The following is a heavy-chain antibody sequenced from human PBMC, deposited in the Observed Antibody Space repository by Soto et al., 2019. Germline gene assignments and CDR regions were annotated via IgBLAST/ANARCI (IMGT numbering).Heavy chain of an antibody. V-gene: IGHV1-58*01. CDR2: IVVGSGNT. J-gene: IGHJ4*02. Sequence: ASVKVSCKASGFTFTSSAVQWVRQARGQRLEWIGWIVVGSGNTNYAQKFQERVTITRDMSTSTAYMELSSLRSEDTAVYYCAADQSWIAARPGYFDYWGKGTLVTVSS. D-gene: IGHD6-6*01. CDR1: GFTFTSSA. CDR3: AADQSWIAARPGYFDY.